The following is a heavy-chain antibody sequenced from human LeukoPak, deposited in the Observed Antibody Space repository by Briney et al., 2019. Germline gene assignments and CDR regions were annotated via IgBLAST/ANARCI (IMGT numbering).Heavy chain of an antibody. CDR3: ARDQEYYYYGMDV. J-gene: IGHJ6*02. V-gene: IGHV3-33*08. CDR2: IWYDGSNK. CDR1: GFTFSSYA. Sequence: PGGSLRLSCAASGFTFSSYAMHWVRQAPGKGLEWVAVIWYDGSNKYYADSVKGRFTISRDNSKNTLYLQMNSLGAEDTAVYYCARDQEYYYYGMDVWGQGTTVTVSS.